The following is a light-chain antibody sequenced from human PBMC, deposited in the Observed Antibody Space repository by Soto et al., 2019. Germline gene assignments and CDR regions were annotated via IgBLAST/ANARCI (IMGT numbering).Light chain of an antibody. CDR2: GAS. V-gene: IGKV3-20*01. CDR1: QSVTTR. J-gene: IGKJ5*01. Sequence: IVLTQSPGTLSLSPVERVTLSCRASQSVTTRLAWYQHKPGQAPRLLMSGASSRASGVPVRFSGSGSGTDFTLTISRLEPEDFALYYCQQYGGSPITFGLGTRLEIK. CDR3: QQYGGSPIT.